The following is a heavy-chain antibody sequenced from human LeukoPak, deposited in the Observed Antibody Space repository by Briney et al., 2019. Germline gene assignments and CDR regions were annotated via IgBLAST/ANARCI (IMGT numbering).Heavy chain of an antibody. V-gene: IGHV3-23*01. J-gene: IGHJ4*02. CDR3: ARRAGAYSHPYDY. D-gene: IGHD4/OR15-4a*01. Sequence: QTGGSLRLSCVSSGFTFNNYAMNWVRQAPGKGLEWVSSISGSGSITYYADSVKGRFTISRDTSKNTLWLQMNSLRAEDTAVYYCARRAGAYSHPYDYWGQGTLVTVSS. CDR1: GFTFNNYA. CDR2: ISGSGSIT.